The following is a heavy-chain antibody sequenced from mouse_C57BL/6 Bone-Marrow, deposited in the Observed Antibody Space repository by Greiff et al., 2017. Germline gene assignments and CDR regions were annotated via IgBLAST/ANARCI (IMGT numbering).Heavy chain of an antibody. Sequence: DVHLVESGGGLVQPKGSLKLSCAASGFSFNTYAMNWVRQAPGKGLEWVARIRSKSNNYATYYADSVKDRFTISRDDSESMLYLQMNNLKTEDTAMYYCLRHGWFSWFAYWGQGTLVTVSA. CDR3: LRHGWFSWFAY. CDR1: GFSFNTYA. D-gene: IGHD2-3*01. CDR2: IRSKSNNYAT. V-gene: IGHV10-1*01. J-gene: IGHJ3*01.